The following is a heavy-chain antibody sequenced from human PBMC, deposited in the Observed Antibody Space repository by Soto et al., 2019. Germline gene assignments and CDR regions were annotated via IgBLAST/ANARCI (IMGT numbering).Heavy chain of an antibody. V-gene: IGHV4-30-4*01. Sequence: QVQLQESGPGLVKPSQTLSLTCTVSGDSMGSGDYYWTWIRQPPGKGLEWIGYIYYIGTTFYNPSLESRVNISIDTSKNHFSLRLTSVTAADTAVYYCSRGSTYYGFLTCGQGTLVNVSS. CDR2: IYYIGTT. J-gene: IGHJ5*02. CDR3: SRGSTYYGFLT. D-gene: IGHD3-10*01. CDR1: GDSMGSGDYY.